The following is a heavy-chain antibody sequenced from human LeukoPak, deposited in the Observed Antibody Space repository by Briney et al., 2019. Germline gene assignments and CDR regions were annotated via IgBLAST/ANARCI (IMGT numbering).Heavy chain of an antibody. CDR3: ARDTRYSSGYYFDAFDI. CDR2: INPNSGGT. J-gene: IGHJ3*02. D-gene: IGHD3-22*01. Sequence: ASVKVSCKASGYTFTGDYMHWVRQAPGQGLEWMGWINPNSGGTNYAQKFQGRVTMTTDTSTSTAYMELRSLRSDDTAVYYCARDTRYSSGYYFDAFDIWGQGTMVTVSS. V-gene: IGHV1-2*02. CDR1: GYTFTGDY.